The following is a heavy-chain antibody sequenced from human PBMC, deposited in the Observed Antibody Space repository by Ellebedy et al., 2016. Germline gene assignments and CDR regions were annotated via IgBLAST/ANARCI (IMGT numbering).Heavy chain of an antibody. CDR3: AHCPYDFWSGRGYYYMDV. J-gene: IGHJ6*03. Sequence: ASVKVSXXASGYTFTSYGISWVRQAPGQGLEWMGWISAYNGNTNYAQKLQGRVTMTTDTSTSTAYMELRSLRSDDTAVYYCAHCPYDFWSGRGYYYMDVWGKGTTVTVSS. CDR2: ISAYNGNT. V-gene: IGHV1-18*01. CDR1: GYTFTSYG. D-gene: IGHD3-3*01.